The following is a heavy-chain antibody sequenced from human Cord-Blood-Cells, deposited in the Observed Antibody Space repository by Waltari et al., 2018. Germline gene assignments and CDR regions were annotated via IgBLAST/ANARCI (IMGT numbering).Heavy chain of an antibody. D-gene: IGHD4-4*01. CDR2: IDHSGST. CDR3: ARVGDRTVTHEYFQH. Sequence: VQLQESGARLVKPSGPLSITCSVSGGSISSSNWGSWVCQPPGKGLEWIGEIDHSGSTNYNPSLKSRVTISVDKSKNQFSLKLSSVTAADTAVYYCARVGDRTVTHEYFQHWGQGTLVTVSS. J-gene: IGHJ1*01. V-gene: IGHV4-4*02. CDR1: GGSISSSNW.